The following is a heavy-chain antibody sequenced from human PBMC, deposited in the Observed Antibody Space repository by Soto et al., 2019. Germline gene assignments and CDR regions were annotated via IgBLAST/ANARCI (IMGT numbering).Heavy chain of an antibody. J-gene: IGHJ4*02. CDR2: IYYSGST. D-gene: IGHD2-21*01. V-gene: IGHV4-59*01. CDR1: GGSISSFY. CDR3: ARVWGYYFDY. Sequence: QVQLQESGPGLVKPSETLSLTCTVSGGSISSFYWSWIRQPPGKGLEWIGYIYYSGSTNYNPSLKSRVTISVDTSKNQSSQMLSSVTAADPAVYYCARVWGYYFDYGGQGTLVTVSA.